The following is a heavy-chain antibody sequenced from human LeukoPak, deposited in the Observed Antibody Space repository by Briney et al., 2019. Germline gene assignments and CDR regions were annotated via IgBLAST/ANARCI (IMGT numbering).Heavy chain of an antibody. D-gene: IGHD2-2*01. CDR2: ISGDGDST. Sequence: GGSLRLSCAASVFPFSKYIMTWVRQAPGKGLEWVSNISGDGDSTYYAASVKGRFTVSRDNSNSTLYLQMNSLRAEGTAVYYCAKPIYSRIVVVPAALDYWGQGTLVTVSS. CDR1: VFPFSKYI. V-gene: IGHV3-23*01. J-gene: IGHJ4*02. CDR3: AKPIYSRIVVVPAALDY.